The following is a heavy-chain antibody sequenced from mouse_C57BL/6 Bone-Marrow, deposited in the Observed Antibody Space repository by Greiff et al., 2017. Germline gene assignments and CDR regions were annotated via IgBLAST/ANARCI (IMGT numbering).Heavy chain of an antibody. CDR1: GFNIKDDY. D-gene: IGHD1-1*01. CDR3: TLTTVVAFDY. CDR2: IDPENGDT. Sequence: EVKLVESGAELVRPGASVKLSCTASGFNIKDDYMHWVKQRPEQGLEWIGWIDPENGDTEYASKFQGKATITADTSSNTAYLQLSSLTSEDTAVYYCTLTTVVAFDYWGQGTTLTVSS. V-gene: IGHV14-4*01. J-gene: IGHJ2*01.